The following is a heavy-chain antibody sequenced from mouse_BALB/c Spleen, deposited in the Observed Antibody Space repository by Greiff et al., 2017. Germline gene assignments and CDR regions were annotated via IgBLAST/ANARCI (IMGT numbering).Heavy chain of an antibody. Sequence: VKLMESGPGLVAPSQSLSITCTVSGFSLTGYGVNWVRQPPGKGLEWLGMIWGDGSTDYNSALKSRLSISKDNSKSQVFLKMNSLQTDDTARYYCARDQDYDRAWFAYWGQGTLVTVSA. V-gene: IGHV2-6-7*01. CDR2: IWGDGST. D-gene: IGHD2-4*01. CDR3: ARDQDYDRAWFAY. J-gene: IGHJ3*01. CDR1: GFSLTGYG.